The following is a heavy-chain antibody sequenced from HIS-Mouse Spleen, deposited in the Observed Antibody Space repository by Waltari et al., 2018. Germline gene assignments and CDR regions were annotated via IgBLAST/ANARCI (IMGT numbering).Heavy chain of an antibody. CDR3: AREIRLVFGVVIAYFDL. J-gene: IGHJ2*01. CDR2: INSDGSST. CDR1: GFTFSSYW. V-gene: IGHV3-74*01. Sequence: EVQLVESGGGLVQPGGSLRLSCAASGFTFSSYWLPGARQAPGKGLVWVSRINSDGSSTSYADSVKGRFTISRDNAKNTLYLQMNSLRAEDTAVYYCAREIRLVFGVVIAYFDLWGRGTLVTVSS. D-gene: IGHD3-3*01.